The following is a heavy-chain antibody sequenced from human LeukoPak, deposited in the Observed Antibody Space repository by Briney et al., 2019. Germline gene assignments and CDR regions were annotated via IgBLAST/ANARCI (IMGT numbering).Heavy chain of an antibody. CDR2: IYTSGST. J-gene: IGHJ6*03. CDR1: GGSISSGSYY. D-gene: IGHD2-21*02. V-gene: IGHV4-61*02. Sequence: SETLSLTCTVSGGSISSGSYYWRWIRQPAGKGLEWIGRIYTSGSTNYNPSLKSRVTISVDRSKNQFSLKLRSVTAADTAVYYCARTYCGGDCRGYYYHYYMDVWGKGTTVTISS. CDR3: ARTYCGGDCRGYYYHYYMDV.